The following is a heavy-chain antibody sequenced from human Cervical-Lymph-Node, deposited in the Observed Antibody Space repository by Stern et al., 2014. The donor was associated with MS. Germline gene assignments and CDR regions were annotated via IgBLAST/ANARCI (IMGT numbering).Heavy chain of an antibody. CDR1: GGTFSSNS. V-gene: IGHV1-69*01. CDR3: AREMGSVAVAGSPFDS. Sequence: QVQLMQSGAEVKKPGSSVKVSCKASGGTFSSNSISWVRQAPGQGLEWMGGVLPIFNTPHYAQRFQGRVTMTADESTSTAYMELSSLRSEDTAVYYCAREMGSVAVAGSPFDSWGQGTLVTVSS. CDR2: VLPIFNTP. D-gene: IGHD6-19*01. J-gene: IGHJ4*02.